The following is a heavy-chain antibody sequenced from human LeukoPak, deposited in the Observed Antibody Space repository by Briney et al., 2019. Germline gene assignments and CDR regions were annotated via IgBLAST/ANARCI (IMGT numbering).Heavy chain of an antibody. J-gene: IGHJ5*02. Sequence: PGGSLRLSCAASGFTFSDYYMSWIRQAPGKGLDWVSYISSTGTTMYYADSVKGRFTISRDNAKNSLYLQMNSLRDEDTAVYYCAVEGYCSGGSCYTNWFDPWGQGTLITVSS. CDR1: GFTFSDYY. D-gene: IGHD2-15*01. CDR3: AVEGYCSGGSCYTNWFDP. V-gene: IGHV3-11*04. CDR2: ISSTGTTM.